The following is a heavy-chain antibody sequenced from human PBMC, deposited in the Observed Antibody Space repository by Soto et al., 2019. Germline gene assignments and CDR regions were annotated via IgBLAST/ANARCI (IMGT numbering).Heavy chain of an antibody. CDR1: GGSISSYY. V-gene: IGHV4-59*01. J-gene: IGHJ6*02. CDR2: IYYSGST. Sequence: XATLSLTCTVSGGSISSYYWSWIRQPPGKGLEWIGYIYYSGSTNYNPSLKSRVTISVDTSKNQFSLKLSSVTAADTAVYYCARVTSLTKVVNPYYYYGMDVWGQGTTVTVSS. D-gene: IGHD4-17*01. CDR3: ARVTSLTKVVNPYYYYGMDV.